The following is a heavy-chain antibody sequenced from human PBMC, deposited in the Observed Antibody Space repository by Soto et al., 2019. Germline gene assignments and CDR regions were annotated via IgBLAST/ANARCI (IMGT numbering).Heavy chain of an antibody. Sequence: SETLSLTCTVSGGSISSSSYYWGWIRQPPGKGLEWIGSIYYSGSTYYNPSLKSRVTISVDTSKNQFSLKLSSVTAADTAVYYCAGIVEMATTTFDYWGQGTLVTVSS. CDR2: IYYSGST. CDR3: AGIVEMATTTFDY. J-gene: IGHJ4*02. V-gene: IGHV4-39*01. CDR1: GGSISSSSYY. D-gene: IGHD1-26*01.